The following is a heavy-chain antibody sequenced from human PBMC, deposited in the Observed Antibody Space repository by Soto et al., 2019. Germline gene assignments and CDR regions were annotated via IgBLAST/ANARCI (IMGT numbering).Heavy chain of an antibody. CDR3: ARAKGRSFLDY. Sequence: QVQLQESGPGLVKPSQTLSLICTVSGGSISSGGYYWSWIRQRPGKGLEWIGYIYNSGSTYYSSSLKSRLNISGDTSKNQFSLKLSSVTAADSAVYYCARAKGRSFLDYWGQGTLVTVSS. J-gene: IGHJ4*02. D-gene: IGHD3-10*01. V-gene: IGHV4-31*03. CDR1: GGSISSGGYY. CDR2: IYNSGST.